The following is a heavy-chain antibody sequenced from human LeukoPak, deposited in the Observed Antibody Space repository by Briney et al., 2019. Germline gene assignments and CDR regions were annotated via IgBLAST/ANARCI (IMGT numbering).Heavy chain of an antibody. J-gene: IGHJ3*01. CDR3: AREGREIVFLTHAFDV. CDR1: GFTFDDYS. Sequence: GGSLRLSCAASGFTFDDYSMYWVRQAPGKGLEGVSGTNWAGDSTYYTDVVKGRFTISRDNTKSSLYLQMTSLTTEDTALYYCAREGREIVFLTHAFDVWGHGTMVTVSS. D-gene: IGHD3-10*01. V-gene: IGHV3-43*01. CDR2: TNWAGDST.